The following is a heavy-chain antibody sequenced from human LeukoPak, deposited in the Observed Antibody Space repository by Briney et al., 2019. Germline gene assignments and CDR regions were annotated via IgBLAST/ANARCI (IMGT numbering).Heavy chain of an antibody. D-gene: IGHD2-15*01. J-gene: IGHJ3*02. CDR2: IYHSGST. CDR3: ARDEAYCSGGSCYDASDI. V-gene: IGHV4-38-2*02. CDR1: GYSISSGYY. Sequence: SETLSLTCTVSGYSISSGYYWGWIRQPPGKGLEWIGSIYHSGSTYYNPSLKSRVTISVDTSKNQFSLKLSSVTAADTAVYYCARDEAYCSGGSCYDASDIWGQGTMVTVSS.